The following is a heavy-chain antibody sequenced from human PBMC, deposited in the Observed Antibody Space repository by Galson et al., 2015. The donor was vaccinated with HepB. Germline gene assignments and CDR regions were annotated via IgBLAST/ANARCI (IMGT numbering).Heavy chain of an antibody. V-gene: IGHV3-73*01. CDR2: IGSKDHSYAT. CDR1: GFTFSGSA. CDR3: TRLGDLSGYSSR. Sequence: SLRLSCAASGFTFSGSAMHWVRQASGKGLEWVGRIGSKDHSYATAYTASVKGRFTISRDDSKNTAYLQMNSLKTEDTAVYYCTRLGDLSGYSSRWGQGTLVTVSS. J-gene: IGHJ4*02. D-gene: IGHD6-13*01.